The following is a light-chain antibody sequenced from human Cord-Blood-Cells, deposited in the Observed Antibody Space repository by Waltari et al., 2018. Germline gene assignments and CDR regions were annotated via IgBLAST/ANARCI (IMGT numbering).Light chain of an antibody. Sequence: EIVLTQSPATLSLSPGERATLSCRASQSVSSYLAWYQQKPGQAPRLLIYDASNRATGIPARFSCSGSGTDFTLTISSLEPEDCAVYYCQQRSNWRITFGQGTRLEIK. V-gene: IGKV3-11*01. CDR1: QSVSSY. J-gene: IGKJ5*01. CDR3: QQRSNWRIT. CDR2: DAS.